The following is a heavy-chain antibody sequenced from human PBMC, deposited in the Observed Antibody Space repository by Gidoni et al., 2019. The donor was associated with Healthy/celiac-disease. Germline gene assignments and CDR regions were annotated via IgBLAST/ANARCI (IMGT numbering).Heavy chain of an antibody. J-gene: IGHJ4*02. CDR1: GFTFSRYA. V-gene: IGHV3-30-3*01. CDR3: AREAAFDYGDKLLAKYYFDY. Sequence: QVQLVESGRGVVQPGRSLRLSCAAPGFTFSRYAMHWVRQAPGKGLEWVAVISYDGSNKYYADSVKGRFTIARDNSKNTLYLQRNSLRAEDTAVYYCAREAAFDYGDKLLAKYYFDYWGQGTLVTVSS. D-gene: IGHD4-17*01. CDR2: ISYDGSNK.